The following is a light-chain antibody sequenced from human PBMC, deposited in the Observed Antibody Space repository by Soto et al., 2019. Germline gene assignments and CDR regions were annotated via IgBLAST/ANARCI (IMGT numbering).Light chain of an antibody. J-gene: IGKJ1*01. CDR1: QSFSRDY. V-gene: IGKV3-20*01. CDR2: ATS. CDR3: QHYGTSPRT. Sequence: VVLTQSPGTLSLSPGERATLSCRASQSFSRDYLAWYQQKPGQAPRLLIYATSSRATGIPDRFSGSGSQTDFTLTISRLEPEDFAVYYCQHYGTSPRTFGQGTKVEIK.